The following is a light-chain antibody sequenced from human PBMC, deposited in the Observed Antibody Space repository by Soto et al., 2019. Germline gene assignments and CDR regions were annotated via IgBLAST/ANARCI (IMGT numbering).Light chain of an antibody. Sequence: EIQMTQSPSSLSASLGDRVTITCQASQDINDYSNCYQQKPGKAPRLLIYGASFLEVGVPSRFSGSGSWTHFTLTISSLQPEDVATYYCQQYDSLPYTFGQGTRLEIK. V-gene: IGKV1-33*01. CDR3: QQYDSLPYT. J-gene: IGKJ2*01. CDR2: GAS. CDR1: QDINDY.